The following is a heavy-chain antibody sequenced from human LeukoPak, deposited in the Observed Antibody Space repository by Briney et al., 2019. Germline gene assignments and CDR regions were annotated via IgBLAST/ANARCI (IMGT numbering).Heavy chain of an antibody. Sequence: PGGSLRLSCAASGFTFSNYWMHWVRQAPGKGLVWVSRINSDGSRTNYADSVKGRFTISRDNSRNTLYLQMSSLRAEDTAVYYCAKSHSVAVAGTYSTYYFDSWGQGTLVTVSS. J-gene: IGHJ4*02. CDR3: AKSHSVAVAGTYSTYYFDS. CDR2: INSDGSRT. D-gene: IGHD6-19*01. CDR1: GFTFSNYW. V-gene: IGHV3-74*01.